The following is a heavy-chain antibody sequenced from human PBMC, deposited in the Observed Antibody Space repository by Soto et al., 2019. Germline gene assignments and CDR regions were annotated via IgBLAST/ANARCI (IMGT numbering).Heavy chain of an antibody. D-gene: IGHD3-3*01. CDR3: ARVGTVLRFLEWLPSGWFDP. CDR1: GGSISSYY. V-gene: IGHV4-59*01. CDR2: IYYSGST. J-gene: IGHJ5*02. Sequence: QVQLQESGPGLVKPSETLSLTCTVSGGSISSYYWSWIRQPPGKGLEWLGYIYYSGSTNYNPSLKSRVTISVDTSKNQFSLKLSSVTAADTAVYYCARVGTVLRFLEWLPSGWFDPWGQGTLVTVSS.